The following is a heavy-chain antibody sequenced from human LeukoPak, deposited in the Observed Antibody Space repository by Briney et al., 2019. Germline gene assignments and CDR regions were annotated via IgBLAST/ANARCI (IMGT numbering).Heavy chain of an antibody. D-gene: IGHD1-26*01. V-gene: IGHV1-69*04. Sequence: GASVKVSCKASGGTFSSYAINWVRQAPGQGLEWMGRIIPILGIANYAQKFQGRVTITADKSTSTAYMELSSLRSEDTAVYYCARGELGLLDYWGQGTLVTVSS. CDR3: ARGELGLLDY. CDR2: IIPILGIA. J-gene: IGHJ4*02. CDR1: GGTFSSYA.